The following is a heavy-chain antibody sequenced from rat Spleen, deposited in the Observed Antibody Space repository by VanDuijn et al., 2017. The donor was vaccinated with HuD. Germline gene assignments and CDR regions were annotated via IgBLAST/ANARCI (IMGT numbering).Heavy chain of an antibody. CDR1: GYSITSNY. V-gene: IGHV3-3*01. J-gene: IGHJ2*01. CDR3: ARVTRRGYFDY. CDR2: INSAGST. Sequence: EVQLQESGPGLVKPSQSLSLTCSVTGYSITSNYWGWIRKFPGNKLEWMGYINSAGSTNYNPSLKSRISITRDTSKNQFFLQVNSVTTEDTATYYCARVTRRGYFDYWGQGVMVTVSS.